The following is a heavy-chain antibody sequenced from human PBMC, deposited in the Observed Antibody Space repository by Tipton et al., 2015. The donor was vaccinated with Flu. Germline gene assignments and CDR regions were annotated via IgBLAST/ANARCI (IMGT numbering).Heavy chain of an antibody. CDR2: IYTSGST. V-gene: IGHV4-61*02. Sequence: TLSLTCTVSGGSINSGSYYWSWIRQPAGQGLQWIGRIYTSGSTNYNFSLNSRVTISVDTSKNQFYLRQTSVTAADTAIYYCARDRSGSSSYYGAFDIWGEETMVNDSS. J-gene: IGHJ3*02. CDR3: ARDRSGSSSYYGAFDI. D-gene: IGHD3-10*01. CDR1: GGSINSGSYY.